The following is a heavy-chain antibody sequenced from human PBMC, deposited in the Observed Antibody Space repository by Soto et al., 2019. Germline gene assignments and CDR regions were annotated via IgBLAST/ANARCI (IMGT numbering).Heavy chain of an antibody. V-gene: IGHV1-46*01. CDR3: ARADGRGSTGFYYYYGMDV. Sequence: QVQLVQSGAEVKKPGASVKVSCKASGFTFTNYFFHWVRQAPRQGLEWMGIISPYDGSKNYQQSLQGRVTMTSDTSTSTVYMELRSLRSEDTAVYFCARADGRGSTGFYYYYGMDVWGHGTMITVSS. J-gene: IGHJ6*02. CDR1: GFTFTNYF. CDR2: ISPYDGSK. D-gene: IGHD1-26*01.